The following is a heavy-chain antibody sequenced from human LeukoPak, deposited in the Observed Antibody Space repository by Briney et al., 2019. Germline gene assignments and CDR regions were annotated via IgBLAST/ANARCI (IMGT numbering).Heavy chain of an antibody. J-gene: IGHJ4*02. CDR1: GFTFSSYA. D-gene: IGHD1-1*01. CDR2: ISGSDGST. CDR3: AKSQLTTKAFDY. Sequence: PGGSLRLSCAASGFTFSSYAMSWVRQAPGKGLEWVSAISGSDGSTYYADSVRGRFTISRDNSKNTLYLQMNSLRAEDTAVYYCAKSQLTTKAFDYWGQGTLVTVSS. V-gene: IGHV3-23*01.